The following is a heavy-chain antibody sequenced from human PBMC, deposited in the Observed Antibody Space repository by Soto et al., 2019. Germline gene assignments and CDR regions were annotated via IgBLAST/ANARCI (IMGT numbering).Heavy chain of an antibody. V-gene: IGHV1-69*08. J-gene: IGHJ6*03. D-gene: IGHD3-3*01. CDR1: GGTFSSYT. CDR3: AREVTIFGVVIQNYDYYYMDV. Sequence: QVQLVQSGAEVKKPGSSVKVSCKASGGTFSSYTISWVRQAPGQGLEWMGRIIPILGIANYAQKFQGRVKITADKSKSTAYMELSSLRSEDKAVYYCAREVTIFGVVIQNYDYYYMDVWGKGTTVTVSS. CDR2: IIPILGIA.